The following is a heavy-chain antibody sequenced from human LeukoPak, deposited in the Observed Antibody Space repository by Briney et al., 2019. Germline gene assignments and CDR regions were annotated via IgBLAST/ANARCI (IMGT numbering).Heavy chain of an antibody. CDR2: IIPIFGTA. CDR1: GGTFSSYA. V-gene: IGHV1-69*05. J-gene: IGHJ4*02. Sequence: ASVKVSCKASGGTFSSYAISWVRQAPGQGLEWMGGIIPIFGTANYAQKFQGRVTITTDESTSTAYMELSSLRSEDTAVYYCARDLVYYDSSGSDYWGQGTLVTVSS. CDR3: ARDLVYYDSSGSDY. D-gene: IGHD3-22*01.